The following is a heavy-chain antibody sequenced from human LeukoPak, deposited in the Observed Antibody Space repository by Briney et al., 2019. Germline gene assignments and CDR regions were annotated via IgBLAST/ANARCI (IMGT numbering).Heavy chain of an antibody. CDR3: AKGEGSSWYEAFDY. CDR2: INHNGNVN. D-gene: IGHD6-13*01. CDR1: GFTFSSYW. V-gene: IGHV3-7*03. J-gene: IGHJ4*02. Sequence: GGSLRLSCAASGFTFSSYWMNWARQAPGKGLEWVASINHNGNVNYYVDSVKGRFTISRDNAKNSLYLQMNSLRAEDTALYYCAKGEGSSWYEAFDYWGQGTLVTVSS.